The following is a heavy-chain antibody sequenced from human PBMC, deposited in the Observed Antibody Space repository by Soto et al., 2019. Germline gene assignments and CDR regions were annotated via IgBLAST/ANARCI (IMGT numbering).Heavy chain of an antibody. V-gene: IGHV4-59*01. J-gene: IGHJ3*02. Sequence: QVQLQESGPGLVKPSETLSLTCTVSGGPISSYYWSWIRQPPGKGLEWIGYIYYSGSTNYNPSLKSRVTISVDTSKNQFSLKLSSVTAADTAVYYCAREGTKRWLQLRAFDIWGQGTMVTVSS. D-gene: IGHD5-12*01. CDR3: AREGTKRWLQLRAFDI. CDR1: GGPISSYY. CDR2: IYYSGST.